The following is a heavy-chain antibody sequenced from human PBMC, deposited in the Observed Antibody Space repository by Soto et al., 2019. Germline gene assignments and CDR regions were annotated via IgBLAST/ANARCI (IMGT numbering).Heavy chain of an antibody. Sequence: EVQLVESGGGFIYPGGSLRLSCAASGLTISNAWMNWVRQAPGKGLEWVGRIKTNTEGGTTDYAAAVKGRFTVSRDDTKNTLYLQMNSLKTENTAVYDWTTGSVEGVWGQGTTVTVSS. CDR2: IKTNTEGGTT. J-gene: IGHJ6*02. V-gene: IGHV3-15*07. CDR1: GLTISNAW. CDR3: TTGSVEGV.